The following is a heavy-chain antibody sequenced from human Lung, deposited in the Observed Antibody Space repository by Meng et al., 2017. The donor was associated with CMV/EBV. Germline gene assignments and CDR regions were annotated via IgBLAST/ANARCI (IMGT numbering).Heavy chain of an antibody. CDR1: GHSISSDYF. D-gene: IGHD3-22*01. J-gene: IGHJ6*02. Sequence: LXCRVSGHSISSDYFWGWVRQPPGEGLEWIGINDSGNTYYSPSLKSRVAISVDTSGTPFSLTLTSVTAADTAVYYCVGHMIVVPDRGYGVGVWGQGTXVTVSS. V-gene: IGHV4-38-2*01. CDR2: NDSGNT. CDR3: VGHMIVVPDRGYGVGV.